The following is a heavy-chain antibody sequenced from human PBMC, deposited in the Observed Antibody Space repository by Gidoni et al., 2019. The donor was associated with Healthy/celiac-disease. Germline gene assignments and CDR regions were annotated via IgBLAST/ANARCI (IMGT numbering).Heavy chain of an antibody. D-gene: IGHD3-10*01. V-gene: IGHV1-69*01. J-gene: IGHJ4*02. Sequence: QVQLVQSGAAVKKPGSSVKVPCKASGGTFRSYAISWVRQAPGQGLEWMGGIIPIFGTANYAQKFQGRVTITADESTSTAYMELSSLRSEDTAVYYCAREGGYYGSGSVDYWGQGTLVTVSS. CDR3: AREGGYYGSGSVDY. CDR1: GGTFRSYA. CDR2: IIPIFGTA.